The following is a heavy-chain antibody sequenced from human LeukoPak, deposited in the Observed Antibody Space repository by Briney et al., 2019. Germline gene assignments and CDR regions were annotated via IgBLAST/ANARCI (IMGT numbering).Heavy chain of an antibody. V-gene: IGHV1-2*06. J-gene: IGHJ4*02. CDR3: ARDLTTATTNC. D-gene: IGHD4-17*01. CDR1: GYTFTDHY. Sequence: ASVKVSCKDSGYTFTDHYIHWVRQAPGQGLEWMGRINPNSGGTNSAQKFQARVTMTRDTSINTAYMELSRLTSDDTAVYYCARDLTTATTNCWGQGTLVTVSS. CDR2: INPNSGGT.